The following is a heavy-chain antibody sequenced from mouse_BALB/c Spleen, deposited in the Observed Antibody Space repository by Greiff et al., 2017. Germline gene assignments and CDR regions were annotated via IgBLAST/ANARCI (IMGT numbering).Heavy chain of an antibody. V-gene: IGHV5-9-4*01. Sequence: EVNVVESGGGLVKPGGSLKLSCAASGFTFSSYAMSWVRQSPEKRLEWVAEISSGGSYTYYPDTVTGRFTISRDNAKNTLYLEMSSLRSEDTAMYYCARRGYDDFDYWGQGTTLTVSS. CDR3: ARRGYDDFDY. D-gene: IGHD2-14*01. J-gene: IGHJ2*01. CDR2: ISSGGSYT. CDR1: GFTFSSYA.